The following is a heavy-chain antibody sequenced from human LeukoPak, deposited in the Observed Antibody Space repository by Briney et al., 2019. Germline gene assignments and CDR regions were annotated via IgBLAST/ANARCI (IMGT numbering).Heavy chain of an antibody. Sequence: ASVKVSCKASGYTFTGYYMHWVRQAPGQGLEWMGWINPNSGGTNYAQKFQGRVTMTRDTSISTAYMGLSRLRSDDTAVYYCATWEGGYCSGGSCYSSGYWGQGTLVTVSS. J-gene: IGHJ4*02. D-gene: IGHD2-15*01. CDR1: GYTFTGYY. V-gene: IGHV1-2*02. CDR3: ATWEGGYCSGGSCYSSGY. CDR2: INPNSGGT.